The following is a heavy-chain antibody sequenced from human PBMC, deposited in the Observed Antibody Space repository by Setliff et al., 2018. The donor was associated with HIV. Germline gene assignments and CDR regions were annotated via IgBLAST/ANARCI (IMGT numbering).Heavy chain of an antibody. J-gene: IGHJ4*02. CDR2: IHYTGST. V-gene: IGHV4-59*11. CDR3: ARSDILTGKIKSFDY. Sequence: SETLSLTCIVSGASISSQYWNWIRQPPGKGLEWIGYIHYTGSTTYNPSLKSRVTISVDTSKNQFSLKLSSVTAADTAVYYCARSDILTGKIKSFDYWGQGTLVTVSS. D-gene: IGHD3-9*01. CDR1: GASISSQY.